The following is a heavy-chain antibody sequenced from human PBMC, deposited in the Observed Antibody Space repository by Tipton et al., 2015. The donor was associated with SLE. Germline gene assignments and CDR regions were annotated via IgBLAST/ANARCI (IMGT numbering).Heavy chain of an antibody. CDR1: GGSFGGYY. CDR3: ARAQRLVRWFDP. J-gene: IGHJ5*02. V-gene: IGHV4-34*01. CDR2: INHSGST. Sequence: TLSLTCAVYGGSFGGYYWSWIRQSPGKGLEWIGEINHSGSTNYNPSLKSRVTISVDTSKKQFSLKVSSVTAADTAVYYCARAQRLVRWFDPWGQGTLVTVSS. D-gene: IGHD6-13*01.